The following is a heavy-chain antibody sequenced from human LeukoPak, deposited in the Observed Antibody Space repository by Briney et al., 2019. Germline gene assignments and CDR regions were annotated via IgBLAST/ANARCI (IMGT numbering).Heavy chain of an antibody. CDR2: IWYDGGNK. CDR3: ARGTYCGGDCSYFDY. D-gene: IGHD2-21*02. V-gene: IGHV3-33*01. Sequence: TGGSLRLSCAASGFTFSSYGMHWVRQAPGKGLEWVAGIWYDGGNKYYADSVKGRFTISRDNSKNTLSLQMNSLRAEDTAVYYCARGTYCGGDCSYFDYWGQGTLVTVSS. CDR1: GFTFSSYG. J-gene: IGHJ4*02.